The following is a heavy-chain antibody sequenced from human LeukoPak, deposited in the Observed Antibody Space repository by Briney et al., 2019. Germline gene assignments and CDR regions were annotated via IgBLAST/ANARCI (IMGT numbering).Heavy chain of an antibody. V-gene: IGHV3-48*03. CDR1: GFTCCCYQ. D-gene: IGHD2-2*03. CDR3: ARGDGYCSSTSCYAGPSYGLDV. Sequence: LTSAAYGFTCCCYQCKWQPPAQGKGREWGTYTSSSGTNIVYTYSVKDRFTSARDNAKNSLYLQMNRLRAEDTAVYHCARGDGYCSSTSCYAGPSYGLDVWGQGTTVTVSS. CDR2: TSSSGTNI. J-gene: IGHJ6*02.